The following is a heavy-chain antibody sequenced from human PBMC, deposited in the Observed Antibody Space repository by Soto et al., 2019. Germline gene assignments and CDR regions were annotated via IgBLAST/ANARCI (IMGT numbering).Heavy chain of an antibody. J-gene: IGHJ3*02. CDR1: GYSFTSYW. CDR2: IYPGDSDT. Sequence: GESLKISCKGSGYSFTSYWIGWVRQMPGKGLEWMGIIYPGDSDTRYSPSFQGQVTISADKSISTASLQWSSLKASDTAMYYCARSPGIQLWYGFHAFDIWGQGTMVTVSS. D-gene: IGHD5-18*01. V-gene: IGHV5-51*01. CDR3: ARSPGIQLWYGFHAFDI.